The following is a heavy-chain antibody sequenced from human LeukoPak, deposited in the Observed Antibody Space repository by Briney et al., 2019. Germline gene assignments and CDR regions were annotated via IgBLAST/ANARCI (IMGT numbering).Heavy chain of an antibody. CDR1: GFTVSKNY. V-gene: IGHV3-66*01. D-gene: IGHD3-16*01. CDR3: AREQTFPYFDS. CDR2: IYSGGST. J-gene: IGHJ4*02. Sequence: PGGSLRLSCAASGFTVSKNYMNWVRQAPGKGLEWVSVIYSGGSTYYADSVKGRFTISRDNSKNTLYLQMNSLRAEDTAVYYCAREQTFPYFDSWGQGTLVTVPS.